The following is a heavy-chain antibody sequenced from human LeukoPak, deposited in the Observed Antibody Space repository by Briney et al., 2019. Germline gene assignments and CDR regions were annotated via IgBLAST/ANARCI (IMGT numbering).Heavy chain of an antibody. V-gene: IGHV4-34*01. CDR1: GGSFSGYY. D-gene: IGHD5-18*01. CDR3: ARGRGYSYGRGGFDP. CDR2: INHSGST. J-gene: IGHJ5*02. Sequence: SETLSLTCAVYGGSFSGYYWSWIRQPPGKGLEWIGEINHSGSTNYNPSLKSRVTISVDTSKNQFSLKLSSVTAADTAVYYCARGRGYSYGRGGFDPWGQGTLVTVSS.